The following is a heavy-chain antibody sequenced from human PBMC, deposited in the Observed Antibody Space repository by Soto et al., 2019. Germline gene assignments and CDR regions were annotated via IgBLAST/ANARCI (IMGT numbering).Heavy chain of an antibody. D-gene: IGHD3-22*01. CDR3: ARRAWDSYYAIDV. J-gene: IGHJ6*02. CDR2: ISYDGSDK. Sequence: VQLVESGGGEVQPGRSLRLSCAASGFTYTDVALHWVRQAPGKGLEWVAIISYDGSDKYYADSVKGRFAISRDNPKNTLYPEMNSLRPEDTAVYFCARRAWDSYYAIDVWGQGTTVTVFS. CDR1: GFTYTDVA. V-gene: IGHV3-30*09.